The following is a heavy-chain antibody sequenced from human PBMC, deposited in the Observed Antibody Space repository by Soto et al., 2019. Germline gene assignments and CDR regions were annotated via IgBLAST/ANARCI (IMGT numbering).Heavy chain of an antibody. V-gene: IGHV3-66*01. J-gene: IGHJ6*03. CDR1: GFTVSSNY. CDR3: ARDRLAAAGIAYYYYMDV. Sequence: EVQLVESGGGLVQPGGSLRLSCAASGFTVSSNYMSWVRQAPGKGLEWVSVTYSGGTTYYADSVKGRFTISRDNSKNTLPLEMNSLRFEDTAVYYCARDRLAAAGIAYYYYMDVWGKGTTVTVSS. D-gene: IGHD6-13*01. CDR2: TYSGGTT.